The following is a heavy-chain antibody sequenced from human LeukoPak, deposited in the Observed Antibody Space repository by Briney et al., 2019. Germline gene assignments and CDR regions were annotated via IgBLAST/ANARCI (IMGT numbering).Heavy chain of an antibody. J-gene: IGHJ4*02. D-gene: IGHD3-3*01. V-gene: IGHV1-18*01. CDR3: ATGWSGYYRWRLGY. Sequence: ASVKVSCKASGYTFTSYGISWVRQAPGQGLEWIGWISAYNGNTNYAQKLQGRVTMTTDTSTSTAYMELRSLRSDDTAVYYCATGWSGYYRWRLGYWGQGTLVTVSS. CDR2: ISAYNGNT. CDR1: GYTFTSYG.